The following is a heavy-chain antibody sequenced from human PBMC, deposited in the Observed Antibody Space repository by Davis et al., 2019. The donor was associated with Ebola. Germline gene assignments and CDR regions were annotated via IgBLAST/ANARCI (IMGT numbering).Heavy chain of an antibody. CDR3: ARQGPGGRAFDI. V-gene: IGHV4-34*01. D-gene: IGHD2-15*01. Sequence: SETLSLTCAVYGGSFSGYYWSWIRQPPGKGLEWIGEINHSGSTNYNPSLKSRVTISVDTSKNQFSLKLSSVTAADTAVYYCARQGPGGRAFDIWGQGTMVTVSS. CDR2: INHSGST. J-gene: IGHJ3*02. CDR1: GGSFSGYY.